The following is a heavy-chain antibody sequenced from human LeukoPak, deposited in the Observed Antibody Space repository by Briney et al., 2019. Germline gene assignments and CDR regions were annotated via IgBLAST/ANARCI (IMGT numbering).Heavy chain of an antibody. J-gene: IGHJ4*02. V-gene: IGHV3-73*01. D-gene: IGHD4-17*01. CDR2: IRSKANSYAT. Sequence: GGSLRLSCAASGFTFSNAWMSWVRQASGKGLEWVGRIRSKANSYATAYAASVKGRFTISRDDSKNTAYLQMNSLKTEDTAVYYCTRLNYGDGAAYWGQGTLVTVSS. CDR1: GFTFSNAW. CDR3: TRLNYGDGAAY.